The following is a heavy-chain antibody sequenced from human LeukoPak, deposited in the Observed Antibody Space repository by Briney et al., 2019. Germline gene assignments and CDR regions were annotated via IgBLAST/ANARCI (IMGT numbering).Heavy chain of an antibody. D-gene: IGHD3-22*01. CDR1: GFTFSDYY. CDR2: ISSSGSTI. J-gene: IGHJ4*02. Sequence: GGSLRLSCAASGFTFSDYYMSWIRQAPGKGLEWVSYISSSGSTIYYADSVKGRFTISRDNAKNSLYLQMDSLRAEDSAVYYCARLRRNTDSSGFFYYYDYWGQGTLVTVSS. CDR3: ARLRRNTDSSGFFYYYDY. V-gene: IGHV3-11*04.